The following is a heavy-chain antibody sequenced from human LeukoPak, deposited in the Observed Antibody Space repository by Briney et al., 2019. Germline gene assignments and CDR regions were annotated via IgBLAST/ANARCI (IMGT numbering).Heavy chain of an antibody. J-gene: IGHJ4*02. CDR3: ARRGGYCNGGSCYDY. CDR2: IYPGDSDT. CDR1: GSSFASYW. V-gene: IGHV5-51*01. D-gene: IGHD2-15*01. Sequence: GESLKISCKGSGSSFASYWIGWGRQMPGKGLEWRGIIYPGDSDTRYCPSFQDEVTISGDESISTAYLQWSSLKASDTAMYYCARRGGYCNGGSCYDYWGQGTLVTVSS.